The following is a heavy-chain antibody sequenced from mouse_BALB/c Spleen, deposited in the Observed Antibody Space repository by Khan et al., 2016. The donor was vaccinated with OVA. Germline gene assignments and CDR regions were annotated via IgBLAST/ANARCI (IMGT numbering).Heavy chain of an antibody. CDR3: TRLGTTGWFAY. Sequence: VQLQQSGPELMKPGASVKISCKASGYSFTNYYIHWVKQSHGQSLEWIGYIDPFNGGTNYNQKFKGTATLTVDKSSSTAYMHLSSLTSEDSAVYYCTRLGTTGWFAYWGQGTLVTVS. CDR2: IDPFNGGT. D-gene: IGHD2-13*01. V-gene: IGHV1S135*01. J-gene: IGHJ3*01. CDR1: GYSFTNYY.